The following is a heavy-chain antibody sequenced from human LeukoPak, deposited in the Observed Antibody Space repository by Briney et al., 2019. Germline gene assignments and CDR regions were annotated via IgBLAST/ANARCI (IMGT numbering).Heavy chain of an antibody. Sequence: ASVNVSRTSSAYTFTSYGISWVRQAPGQGLEWMGWISAYNGNTNYAQKLQGRVTMTTDTSTSTAYMELRSLRSDDTAVYYCARGKMTVPAAMMDFDYWGQGTLVTVSS. D-gene: IGHD2-2*01. V-gene: IGHV1-18*01. CDR3: ARGKMTVPAAMMDFDY. CDR1: AYTFTSYG. J-gene: IGHJ4*02. CDR2: ISAYNGNT.